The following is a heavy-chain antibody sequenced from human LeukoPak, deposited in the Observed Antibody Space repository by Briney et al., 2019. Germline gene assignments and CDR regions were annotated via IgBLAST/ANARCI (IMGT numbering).Heavy chain of an antibody. CDR3: AKAHPGFDY. Sequence: GGSLRLSCAASGFTFTRYTMNWVRQAPGKGLEWVSSIGSSSTFIYYADSVKGRFTISSDNAKNSLFLQMNSLRADDTAVYYCAKAHPGFDYWGQGTLVTVSS. V-gene: IGHV3-21*01. CDR2: IGSSSTFI. CDR1: GFTFTRYT. J-gene: IGHJ4*02.